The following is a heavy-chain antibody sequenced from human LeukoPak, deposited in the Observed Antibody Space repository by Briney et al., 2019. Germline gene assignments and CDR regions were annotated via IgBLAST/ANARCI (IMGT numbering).Heavy chain of an antibody. CDR2: IKQDGSEK. J-gene: IGHJ3*02. V-gene: IGHV3-7*01. D-gene: IGHD2-2*01. CDR1: GFTFSSYW. CDR3: ARTSYGVVPAAPVDI. Sequence: GGSLRLSCAASGFTFSSYWMSWVRQAPGKGLEWVANIKQDGSEKYYVDSVKGRFTISRDNAKNSLYLQMNSLRAEDTAVYYCARTSYGVVPAAPVDIWGQGTMVTVSS.